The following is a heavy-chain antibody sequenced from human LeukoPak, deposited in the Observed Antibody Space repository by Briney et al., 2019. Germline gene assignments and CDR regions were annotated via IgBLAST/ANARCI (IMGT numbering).Heavy chain of an antibody. V-gene: IGHV3-23*01. Sequence: GGSLRLSCAASGFTVSSNYMSWVRQAPGKGLEWVSAISGSGGSTYYADSVKGRFTISRDNSKNTLYLQMDSLRAEDTAVYYCAKEITMIVVVIFDYWGQGTLVTVSS. J-gene: IGHJ4*02. CDR3: AKEITMIVVVIFDY. CDR1: GFTVSSNY. D-gene: IGHD3-22*01. CDR2: ISGSGGST.